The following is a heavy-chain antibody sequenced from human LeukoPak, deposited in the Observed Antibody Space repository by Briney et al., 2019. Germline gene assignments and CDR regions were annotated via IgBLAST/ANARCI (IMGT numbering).Heavy chain of an antibody. CDR3: ARERLYSSSWDHYYYYMDV. CDR1: GGSISSYY. V-gene: IGHV4-59*12. Sequence: KTSETLSLTCTVSGGSISSYYWSWIRQPPGKGLEWVGYIYYSGSTNYNPSLKSRVTISVDTSKNQFSLKLSSVTAADTAVYYCARERLYSSSWDHYYYYMDVWGKGTTVTVSS. D-gene: IGHD6-13*01. J-gene: IGHJ6*03. CDR2: IYYSGST.